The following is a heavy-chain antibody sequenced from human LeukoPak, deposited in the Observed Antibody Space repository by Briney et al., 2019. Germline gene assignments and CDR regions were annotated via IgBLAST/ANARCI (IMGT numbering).Heavy chain of an antibody. CDR2: IYYSGST. CDR1: GDSISSYY. CDR3: ARQGSLSYYWFDP. Sequence: PSETLSLTCTVSGDSISSYYWSWIRQPPGKGLEWIGYIYYSGSTNYNPSPKSRVTISVDTSKNQFSLKLSSVTAADTAVYYCARQGSLSYYWFDPWGQGTLVTVSS. D-gene: IGHD1-26*01. J-gene: IGHJ5*02. V-gene: IGHV4-59*08.